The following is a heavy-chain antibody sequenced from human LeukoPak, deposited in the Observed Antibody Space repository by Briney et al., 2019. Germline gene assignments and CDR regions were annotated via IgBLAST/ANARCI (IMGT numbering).Heavy chain of an antibody. V-gene: IGHV3-23*01. Sequence: GGSLRLSCAASGFTFSSYTMTWVRQAPGKGLEWVSAVTESGSDTYYADSVKGRFTISRDNSKNTLYLHMNSLRAEDTAVYYCARGGYGSGSYYNNFDYWGQGTLVTVSS. CDR2: VTESGSDT. CDR1: GFTFSSYT. J-gene: IGHJ4*02. D-gene: IGHD3-10*01. CDR3: ARGGYGSGSYYNNFDY.